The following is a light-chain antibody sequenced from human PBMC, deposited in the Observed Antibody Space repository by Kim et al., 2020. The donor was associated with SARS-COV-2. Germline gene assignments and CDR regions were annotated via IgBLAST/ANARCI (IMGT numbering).Light chain of an antibody. CDR1: QSITHY. Sequence: DIQMTQSPSSLSASVGDRITITCRASQSITHYLNWYQQRPGKAPELLIYATSSLQSGVPSRFSGSGSRTDFTLTINSLQPEDFATYDCQQSYSTPLTFGQGTRVEI. V-gene: IGKV1-39*01. CDR2: ATS. J-gene: IGKJ1*01. CDR3: QQSYSTPLT.